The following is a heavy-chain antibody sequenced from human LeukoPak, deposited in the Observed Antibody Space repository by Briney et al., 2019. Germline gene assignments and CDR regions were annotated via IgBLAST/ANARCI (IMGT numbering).Heavy chain of an antibody. CDR1: GGSVSGYY. Sequence: PETPSDTCTVSGGSVSGYYWSWIRQPPGKGLEWIGYIYYNGATLYSPSLKSRVTMSVDTSENQFSLKLSSVTAADTAVYYCARHDAVPVIRRGFDFWGPGILVTVSS. CDR3: ARHDAVPVIRRGFDF. D-gene: IGHD2-21*02. J-gene: IGHJ4*02. V-gene: IGHV4-59*08. CDR2: IYYNGAT.